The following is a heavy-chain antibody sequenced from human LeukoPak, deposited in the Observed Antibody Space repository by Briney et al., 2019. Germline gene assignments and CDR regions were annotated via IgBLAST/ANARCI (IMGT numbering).Heavy chain of an antibody. CDR2: IYHSGST. V-gene: IGHV4-38-2*02. D-gene: IGHD1-26*01. CDR1: ADSISSGYY. J-gene: IGHJ5*02. Sequence: SETLSLICTVSADSISSGYYWGWIRQSPGKGLEWIGSIYHSGSTYYNPSLRSRVTISVDMSKNQFSLRLNSVTAADTAVYYCARDGASASGSWFGPWGQGTLVIVSP. CDR3: ARDGASASGSWFGP.